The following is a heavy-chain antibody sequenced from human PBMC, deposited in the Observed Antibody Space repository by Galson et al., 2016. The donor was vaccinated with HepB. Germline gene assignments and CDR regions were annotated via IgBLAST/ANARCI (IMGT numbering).Heavy chain of an antibody. J-gene: IGHJ4*02. CDR3: ARVHQGWYAGYFDY. Sequence: CAISGDSVSSNSAAWNWIRQSPSRGLEWLGRTYYRSKWYNDYAVSVKSRITINPETSKNQFSLQLNSVTPGDTAVYYCARVHQGWYAGYFDYWGQGTLVTVSS. D-gene: IGHD6-19*01. V-gene: IGHV6-1*01. CDR1: GDSVSSNSAA. CDR2: TYYRSKWYN.